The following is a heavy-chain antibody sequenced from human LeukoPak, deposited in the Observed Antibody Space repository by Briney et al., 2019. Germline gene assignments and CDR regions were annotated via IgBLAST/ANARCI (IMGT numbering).Heavy chain of an antibody. Sequence: PSETLSLTCTVSGGSISSYYWSWIRQPAGKGLEWIGRIYTSGSTNYNPSLKSRVTMSVDTSKNQFSLKLCSVTAADTAVYYCARAVTDSGSYSYYFDYWGQGTLVTVSS. CDR1: GGSISSYY. V-gene: IGHV4-4*07. CDR2: IYTSGST. D-gene: IGHD1-26*01. J-gene: IGHJ4*02. CDR3: ARAVTDSGSYSYYFDY.